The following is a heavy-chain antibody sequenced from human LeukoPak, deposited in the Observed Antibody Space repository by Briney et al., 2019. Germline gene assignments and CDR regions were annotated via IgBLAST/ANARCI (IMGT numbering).Heavy chain of an antibody. V-gene: IGHV1-8*02. CDR2: MNPNSGNT. Sequence: ASVKVSCKASGYLITYSDINWVRRAPGQGLEWIGWMNPNSGNTGYGQRFQGRVTLTRDTSLNTAYMELSSLTSEDTAVYYCVRDTDGASRADDPFDVWGQGTLVTVSS. D-gene: IGHD4-17*01. CDR3: VRDTDGASRADDPFDV. J-gene: IGHJ3*01. CDR1: GYLITYSD.